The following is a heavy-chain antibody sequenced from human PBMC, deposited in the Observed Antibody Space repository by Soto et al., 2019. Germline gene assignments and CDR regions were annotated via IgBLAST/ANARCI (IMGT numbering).Heavy chain of an antibody. J-gene: IGHJ3*02. CDR2: IDPSDSYT. CDR1: GYSFTSYW. Sequence: RGESLKISCKGSGYSFTSYWISWVRQMPGKGLEWMGRIDPSDSYTNYSPSFQGHVTISADKSISTAYLQWSSLKASDTAMYYCARIVVVVAATPNAFDIWGQGTMVTVSS. D-gene: IGHD2-15*01. CDR3: ARIVVVVAATPNAFDI. V-gene: IGHV5-10-1*01.